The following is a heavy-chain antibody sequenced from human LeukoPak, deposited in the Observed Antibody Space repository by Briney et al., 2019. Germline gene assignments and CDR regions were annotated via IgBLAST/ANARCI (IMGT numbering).Heavy chain of an antibody. CDR3: ALYYYDSSGYYLGYFDY. J-gene: IGHJ4*02. D-gene: IGHD3-22*01. CDR2: IYYSGST. V-gene: IGHV4-39*01. CDR1: GGSISSSSYY. Sequence: SETLSLTCTVSGGSISSSSYYWGWIRQPPGKGLEWIGSIYYSGSTYYNPSLKSRVTISVDTSKNQFSLKLSSVTAADTAVYYCALYYYDSSGYYLGYFDYWGQGTLVTVSP.